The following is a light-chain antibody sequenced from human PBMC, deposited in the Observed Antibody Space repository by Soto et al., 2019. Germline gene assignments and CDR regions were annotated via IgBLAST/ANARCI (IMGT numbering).Light chain of an antibody. V-gene: IGLV2-14*03. Sequence: QSALTQPASVSGSPGQSITISCTGTSSDVGGFNYVSWYQQHPGKAPKLMIYDVTNRPSGVSYRFSGSKSGNTASLTIAGLQDEDEADSSSSTYVFGTGTKLTVL. J-gene: IGLJ1*01. CDR2: DVT. CDR1: SSDVGGFNY. CDR3: STYV.